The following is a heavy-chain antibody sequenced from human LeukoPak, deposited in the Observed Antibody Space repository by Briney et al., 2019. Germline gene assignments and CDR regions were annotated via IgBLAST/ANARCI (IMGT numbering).Heavy chain of an antibody. CDR3: ARERKWTKTDY. CDR1: GFTFSDYS. J-gene: IGHJ4*02. V-gene: IGHV3-21*01. CDR2: ISSRRSYI. D-gene: IGHD3/OR15-3a*01. Sequence: GGSLRLSCAASGFTFSDYSMNWVRQAPGKGLEWVSFISSRRSYIYYADSVKGRFTISRDNAENSLYLQMNSLRAEDTAVYYCARERKWTKTDYWGQGTLVTVSS.